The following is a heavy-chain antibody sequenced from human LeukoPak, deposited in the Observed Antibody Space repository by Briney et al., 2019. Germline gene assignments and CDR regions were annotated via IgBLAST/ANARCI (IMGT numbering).Heavy chain of an antibody. D-gene: IGHD4-17*01. CDR2: MNPNSGNT. CDR3: ASYDYGDYPGYYYGMDV. Sequence: EASVKVSCKASGYTFPSYDIHWVRQAPGQGLEWMGWMNPNSGNTGYAQKFQGRVTMTRNTSISTAYMELSSLRSEDTAVYYCASYDYGDYPGYYYGMDVWGQGTTVTVSS. J-gene: IGHJ6*02. V-gene: IGHV1-8*01. CDR1: GYTFPSYD.